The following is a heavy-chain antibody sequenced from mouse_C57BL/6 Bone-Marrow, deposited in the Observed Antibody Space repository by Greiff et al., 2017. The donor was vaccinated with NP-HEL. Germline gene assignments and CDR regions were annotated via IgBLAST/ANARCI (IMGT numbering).Heavy chain of an antibody. CDR1: GYTFTSYW. CDR3: ARPYYGNYDYAMDY. CDR2: IDPNSGGT. V-gene: IGHV1-72*01. Sequence: QVQLQQPGAELVKPGASVKLSCKASGYTFTSYWMHWVKQRPGRGLEWIGSIDPNSGGTKYNEKFKSKATLTVDKPSSTAYMQLSSLTSEDSAVYYCARPYYGNYDYAMDYWGQGTSVTVSS. D-gene: IGHD2-10*01. J-gene: IGHJ4*01.